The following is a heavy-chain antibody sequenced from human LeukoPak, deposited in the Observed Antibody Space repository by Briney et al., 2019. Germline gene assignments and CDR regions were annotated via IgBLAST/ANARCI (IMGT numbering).Heavy chain of an antibody. Sequence: PVKVSCKASGGTFSSYAISWVRQAPGQGLEWMGGIIPIFGTANYAQKFQGRVTITADESTSTAYMELSSLRSEDTAVYYCARSHLSWPYCSSTSCYPDAFDIWGQGTMVTVSS. CDR1: GGTFSSYA. CDR3: ARSHLSWPYCSSTSCYPDAFDI. D-gene: IGHD2-2*01. V-gene: IGHV1-69*13. CDR2: IIPIFGTA. J-gene: IGHJ3*02.